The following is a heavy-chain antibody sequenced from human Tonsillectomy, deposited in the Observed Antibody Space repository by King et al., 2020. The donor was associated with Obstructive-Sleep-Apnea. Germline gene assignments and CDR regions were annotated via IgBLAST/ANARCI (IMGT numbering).Heavy chain of an antibody. J-gene: IGHJ6*02. CDR2: ISSSSSTI. D-gene: IGHD4-17*01. Sequence: VQLVESGGGLVPPGGSLRLSCAASGFTFSSYSMNWVRQAPGKGLEWVSYISSSSSTIYYADSVKGRFTISRDNAKNSLYLQMNSLRAEDTAVYYCAVEGYYGDYVSYYYYYYGMDVWGQGTTVTVSS. V-gene: IGHV3-48*04. CDR3: AVEGYYGDYVSYYYYYYGMDV. CDR1: GFTFSSYS.